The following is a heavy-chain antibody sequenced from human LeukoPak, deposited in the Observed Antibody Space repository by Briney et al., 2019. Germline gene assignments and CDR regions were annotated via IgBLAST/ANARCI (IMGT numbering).Heavy chain of an antibody. Sequence: PSETLSLTCTVSGGSIGTYYWSWIRQPAGKGLEWIGRIYTSGSTNYNPSLKSRVTMSVDTSKNQFSLKLSSVTAADTAMYYCARVDYYDSNGYYNHDSFDIWGQGTMVTVSS. CDR2: IYTSGST. J-gene: IGHJ3*02. V-gene: IGHV4-4*07. CDR3: ARVDYYDSNGYYNHDSFDI. D-gene: IGHD3-22*01. CDR1: GGSIGTYY.